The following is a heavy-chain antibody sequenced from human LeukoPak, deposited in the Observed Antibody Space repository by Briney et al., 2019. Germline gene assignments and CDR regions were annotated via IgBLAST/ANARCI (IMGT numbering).Heavy chain of an antibody. CDR2: ISGSGGST. J-gene: IGHJ4*02. CDR1: GFTFSSYA. CDR3: AKDRPRYCSSTSCPRVWDY. Sequence: GGSLRLSCAASGFTFSSYAMSWVRQAPGKGLEWVSAISGSGGSTYYADSVKGRFTISRDNSKNTLYLQMNSLRAEDTAVYYCAKDRPRYCSSTSCPRVWDYWGQGTLVTVSS. V-gene: IGHV3-23*01. D-gene: IGHD2-2*01.